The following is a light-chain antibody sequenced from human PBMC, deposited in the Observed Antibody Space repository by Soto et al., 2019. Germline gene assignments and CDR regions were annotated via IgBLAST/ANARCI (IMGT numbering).Light chain of an antibody. V-gene: IGKV1-5*03. Sequence: DIQITQSPSILSASVGDRVTIACRASQSISNYLAWYQQKPGKAPKLLIYKASSLESGVPSRFSGSGSGTEFTLTISSLQPDDFATYYCQQYNSYSWTFGQGTRWIS. J-gene: IGKJ1*01. CDR1: QSISNY. CDR3: QQYNSYSWT. CDR2: KAS.